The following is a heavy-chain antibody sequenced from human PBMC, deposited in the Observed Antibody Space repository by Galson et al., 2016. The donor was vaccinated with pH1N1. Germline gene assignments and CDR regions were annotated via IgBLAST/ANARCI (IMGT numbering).Heavy chain of an antibody. CDR2: IYYSGTT. CDR3: ARGEGIRYSYSGMDV. D-gene: IGHD3-16*01. V-gene: IGHV4-30-4*01. CDR1: GGSMNSADYY. Sequence: TLSLTCTVSGGSMNSADYYWSWIRQPPGKGLEWIGYIYYSGTTYFSPSLKSHLSMSVAISNNQFYLTLNSVTAAATAVYYCARGEGIRYSYSGMDVWGQGTTVTVFS. J-gene: IGHJ6*02.